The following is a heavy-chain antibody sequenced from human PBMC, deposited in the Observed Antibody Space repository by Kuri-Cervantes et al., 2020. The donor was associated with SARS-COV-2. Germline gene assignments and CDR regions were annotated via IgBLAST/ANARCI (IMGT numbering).Heavy chain of an antibody. V-gene: IGHV4-34*01. CDR3: ARQAKSTTDISMVRFDS. D-gene: IGHD3-10*01. Sequence: GSLRLSCAASGFTVSSNYMSWIRQPPGKGLEWIGEINHSGNTNYNPSLKSRVTISVDTSNNQFSLKLTSVTAADTAVYYCARQAKSTTDISMVRFDSWGQGTLVTVSS. CDR1: GFTVSSNY. CDR2: INHSGNT. J-gene: IGHJ4*02.